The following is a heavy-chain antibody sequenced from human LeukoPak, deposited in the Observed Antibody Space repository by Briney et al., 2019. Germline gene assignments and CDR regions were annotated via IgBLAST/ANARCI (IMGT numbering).Heavy chain of an antibody. CDR2: IYYSGST. CDR1: GGSVSSGSYY. J-gene: IGHJ4*02. D-gene: IGHD2-2*01. V-gene: IGHV4-61*01. Sequence: SETLSLTCTVSGGSVSSGSYYWSWIRQPPGKGLEWIGYIYYSGSTNYNPSLKSRVTISVDTSENQFSLKLSSVTAADTAVYYCARGLGYCSSTSCYPYFDYWGQGTLVTVSS. CDR3: ARGLGYCSSTSCYPYFDY.